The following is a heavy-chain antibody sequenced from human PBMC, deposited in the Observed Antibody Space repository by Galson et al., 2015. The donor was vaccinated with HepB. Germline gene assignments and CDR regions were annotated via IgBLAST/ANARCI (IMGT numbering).Heavy chain of an antibody. CDR3: ASYYDSSGGFDY. J-gene: IGHJ4*02. CDR2: ISSSSSYI. Sequence: SLRLSCAASGFTFSSYSMNWVRQAPGKGLEWVSSISSSSSYIYYADSVKGRFTISRDNAKNSLYLQMNSLRAEDTAVYYCASYYDSSGGFDYWGQGTLVTVSS. CDR1: GFTFSSYS. V-gene: IGHV3-21*01. D-gene: IGHD3-22*01.